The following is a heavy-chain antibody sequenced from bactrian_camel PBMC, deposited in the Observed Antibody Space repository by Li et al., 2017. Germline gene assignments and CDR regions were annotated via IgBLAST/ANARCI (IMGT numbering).Heavy chain of an antibody. D-gene: IGHD7*01. J-gene: IGHJ6*01. CDR1: IGHGDC. CDR3: AALVGNGGFWQCGARFFGY. Sequence: EVQLVESGGGLVQPGGSLRLSCEAGIGHGDCVGWFRQAPGKGLEWVSGISNSRDVIQYADAGKGRFIISRDNAKNTLYLQMNSLKTEDTAVYYCAALVGNGGFWQCGARFFGYWGQGTQVTVS. V-gene: IGHV3S31*01. CDR2: ISNSRDVI.